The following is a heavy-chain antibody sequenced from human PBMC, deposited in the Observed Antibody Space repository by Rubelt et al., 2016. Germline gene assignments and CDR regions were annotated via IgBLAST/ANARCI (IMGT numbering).Heavy chain of an antibody. Sequence: EWVSYISSSSSTIYYADSVKGRFTISRDNAKNSLYLQMNSLRAEDTAVYYCARSDSSGYYYPLRFDYWGQGTLVTVSS. J-gene: IGHJ4*02. CDR3: ARSDSSGYYYPLRFDY. V-gene: IGHV3-48*04. CDR2: ISSSSSTI. D-gene: IGHD3-22*01.